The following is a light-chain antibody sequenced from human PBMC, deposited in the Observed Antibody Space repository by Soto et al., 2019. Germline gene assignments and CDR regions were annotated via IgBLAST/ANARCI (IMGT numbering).Light chain of an antibody. Sequence: QSVLTQPPSVSGAPGQRVTISCTGSSSNIGAGYDVHWYQQLPGTAPKLLIYGNSNRPSGVPDRFSGSKSGTSASRAITGVQAEDEADYYCQSYDSSLSGYVVFGGGTKLTVL. CDR1: SSNIGAGYD. CDR2: GNS. CDR3: QSYDSSLSGYVV. V-gene: IGLV1-40*01. J-gene: IGLJ2*01.